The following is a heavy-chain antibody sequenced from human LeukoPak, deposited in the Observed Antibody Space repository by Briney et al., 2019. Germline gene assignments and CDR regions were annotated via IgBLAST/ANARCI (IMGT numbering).Heavy chain of an antibody. CDR2: ISWNSGSI. V-gene: IGHV3-9*01. CDR3: AKDRGIGYSSGWYFDY. D-gene: IGHD6-19*01. J-gene: IGHJ4*02. Sequence: GGSLRLSCAASGFTFDDYAMHWARQAPGKGLEWVSGISWNSGSIGYADSVKGRFTISRDNAKNSLYLQMNSLRAEDTALYYCAKDRGIGYSSGWYFDYWGQGTLVTVSS. CDR1: GFTFDDYA.